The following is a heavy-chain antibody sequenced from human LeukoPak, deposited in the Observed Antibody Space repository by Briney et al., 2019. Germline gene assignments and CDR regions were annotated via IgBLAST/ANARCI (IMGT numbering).Heavy chain of an antibody. D-gene: IGHD1-26*01. Sequence: RGSLRLSCAASGFTFSSYAMHWVRQAPGKGLEWVAVISYDGSNKYYADSVKGRFTISRDNSKNTLYLQMNSLRAEDTAVYYCARSAPFRELAYFDYWGQGTLVTVSS. CDR1: GFTFSSYA. CDR2: ISYDGSNK. J-gene: IGHJ4*02. V-gene: IGHV3-30-3*01. CDR3: ARSAPFRELAYFDY.